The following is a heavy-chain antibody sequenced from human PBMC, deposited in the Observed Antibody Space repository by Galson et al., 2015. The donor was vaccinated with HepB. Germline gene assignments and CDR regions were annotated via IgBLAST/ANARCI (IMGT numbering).Heavy chain of an antibody. D-gene: IGHD2-2*01. J-gene: IGHJ5*01. CDR3: ARDRGIAVIPGTTKEDNWFGS. Sequence: SVKVSCKASGYTFSRYDINWVRQATGQGLEWMGWMNPNSGNTGYAQKFQGRVTMTRNTSISTAYMELRSLGSDDTAVYYCARDRGIAVIPGTTKEDNWFGSWGQGTLVTVSS. CDR2: MNPNSGNT. V-gene: IGHV1-8*01. CDR1: GYTFSRYD.